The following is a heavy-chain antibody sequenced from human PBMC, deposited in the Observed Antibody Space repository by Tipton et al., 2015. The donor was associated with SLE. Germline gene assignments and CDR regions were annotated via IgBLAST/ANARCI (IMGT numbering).Heavy chain of an antibody. Sequence: LRLSCTVSGGSVTSSAYYWNWIRQPAGEGLEWIGRIYTSGSTNYNPSLNSRVTISLDTSKNQFSLRLSSVTAADTALYYCARVDRYGSGRGLAFAIWGQGTMVTVS. J-gene: IGHJ3*02. D-gene: IGHD3-10*01. CDR2: IYTSGST. CDR1: GGSVTSSAYY. CDR3: ARVDRYGSGRGLAFAI. V-gene: IGHV4-61*02.